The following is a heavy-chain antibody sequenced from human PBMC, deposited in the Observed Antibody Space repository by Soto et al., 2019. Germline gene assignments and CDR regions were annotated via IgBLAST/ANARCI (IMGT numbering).Heavy chain of an antibody. CDR2: ISAYNGNT. V-gene: IGHV1-18*01. Sequence: ASVKVSCKASGYTFTSYGISWVRQDPGQGLEWMGWISAYNGNTNYAQKLQGRVTMTTDASTSTAYMELRSLRSDDTAVYYCARVDYYDSSGFLKFFDYWGQGTLVTVSS. D-gene: IGHD3-22*01. CDR3: ARVDYYDSSGFLKFFDY. CDR1: GYTFTSYG. J-gene: IGHJ4*02.